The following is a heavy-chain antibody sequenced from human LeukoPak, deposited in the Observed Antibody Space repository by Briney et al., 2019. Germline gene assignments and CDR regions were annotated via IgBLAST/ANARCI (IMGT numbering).Heavy chain of an antibody. CDR1: GGSISSYY. Sequence: SETLSLTCTVSGGSISSYYWSWIRQPAGKGLEWIGRIYTSGSTNYNPSLKSRVTMSVDTSKNQFSLKLSSVTAADTAVYYCARLRQWLHRRDTGYYYMDVWGKGTTVTISS. D-gene: IGHD6-19*01. J-gene: IGHJ6*03. CDR2: IYTSGST. V-gene: IGHV4-4*07. CDR3: ARLRQWLHRRDTGYYYMDV.